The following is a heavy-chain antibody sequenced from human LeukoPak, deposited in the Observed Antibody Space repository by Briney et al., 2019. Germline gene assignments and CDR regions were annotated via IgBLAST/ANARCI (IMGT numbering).Heavy chain of an antibody. CDR2: IYHSGST. D-gene: IGHD3-16*02. J-gene: IGHJ5*02. V-gene: IGHV4-39*07. Sequence: PSETLSLTCTVSGGSISSNSYYWGWIRQPPGKGLEWIGSIYHSGSTNYNPSLKSRVTISVDKSKNQFSLKLSSVTAADTAVYYCARRVSRSPGVIVWFDPWGQGTLVTVSS. CDR1: GGSISSNSYY. CDR3: ARRVSRSPGVIVWFDP.